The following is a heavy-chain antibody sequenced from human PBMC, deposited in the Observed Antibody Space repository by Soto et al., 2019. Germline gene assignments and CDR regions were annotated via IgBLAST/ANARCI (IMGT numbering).Heavy chain of an antibody. D-gene: IGHD3-9*01. CDR2: IIPIFGTA. CDR3: ARAGTYYDILTGYRPLSDPHKPYNWFDP. CDR1: GGTFSSYA. V-gene: IGHV1-69*13. Sequence: GASVKVSSKASGGTFSSYAISWVRQAPGQGLEWMGGIIPIFGTANYAQKFQGRVTITADESTSTAYMELSSLRSEDTAVYYCARAGTYYDILTGYRPLSDPHKPYNWFDPWGQGTLVTVSS. J-gene: IGHJ5*02.